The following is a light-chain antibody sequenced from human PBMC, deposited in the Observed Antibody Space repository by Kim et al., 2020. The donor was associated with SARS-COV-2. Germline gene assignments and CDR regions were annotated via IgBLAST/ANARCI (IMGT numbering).Light chain of an antibody. J-gene: IGLJ3*02. Sequence: GQAVTISCTGTSSDVGGYNYVSWYQQHPGKAPKLMIYEVSKRPSGVPDRFSGSKSGNTASLTVSGLQAEDEADYYCSSYAGSNNWVFGGGTKLTVL. CDR3: SSYAGSNNWV. CDR2: EVS. V-gene: IGLV2-8*01. CDR1: SSDVGGYNY.